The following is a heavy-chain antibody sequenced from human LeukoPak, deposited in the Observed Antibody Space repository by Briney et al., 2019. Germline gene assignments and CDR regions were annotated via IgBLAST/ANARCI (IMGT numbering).Heavy chain of an antibody. CDR1: GGSISSSSYY. J-gene: IGHJ6*03. CDR3: ARDLGDSGSYYGGGYYYYYYMDV. V-gene: IGHV4-39*07. CDR2: IYYSGST. Sequence: MASETLSLTCTVSGGSISSSSYYWGWIRQPPGKGLEWIGSIYYSGSTYYNPSLKSRVTISVDPSKNQFSLKLSSVTAADTAVYYCARDLGDSGSYYGGGYYYYYYMDVWGKGTTVTVSS. D-gene: IGHD1-26*01.